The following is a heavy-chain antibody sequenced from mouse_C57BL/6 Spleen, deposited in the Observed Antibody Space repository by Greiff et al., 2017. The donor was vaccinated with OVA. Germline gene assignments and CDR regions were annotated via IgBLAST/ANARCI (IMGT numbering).Heavy chain of an antibody. CDR2: ISSGGSYT. Sequence: EVQLQESGGDLVKPGGSLKLSCAASGFTFSSYGMSWVRQTPDKRLEWVATISSGGSYTYYPDSVKGRFTISRDNAKNTLYLQMSSLKSEDTAMYYCARHRDYDYDGFAYWGQGTLVTVSA. V-gene: IGHV5-6*01. J-gene: IGHJ3*01. CDR3: ARHRDYDYDGFAY. CDR1: GFTFSSYG. D-gene: IGHD2-4*01.